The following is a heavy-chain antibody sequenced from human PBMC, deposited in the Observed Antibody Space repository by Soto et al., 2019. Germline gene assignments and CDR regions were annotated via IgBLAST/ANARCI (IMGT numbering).Heavy chain of an antibody. D-gene: IGHD4-17*01. CDR3: ARSRATVTHNWFDT. J-gene: IGHJ5*02. CDR1: GYTWTSHG. V-gene: IGHV1-18*01. CDR2: SSGYNGDT. Sequence: QVQLVQSGAEVKKPGASVKVSCKASGYTWTSHGISWVRQAPGQGLEWMGWSSGYNGDTKYAQKLQGRVTMTTDTSTSTAYMELRSLRSDDTAGYFCARSRATVTHNWFDTWGQGTLVTVSS.